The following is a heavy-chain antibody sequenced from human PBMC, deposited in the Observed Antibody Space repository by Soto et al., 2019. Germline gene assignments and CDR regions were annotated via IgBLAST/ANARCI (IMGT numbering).Heavy chain of an antibody. D-gene: IGHD1-7*01. CDR3: ARQTRTGITGTKGGAFDI. J-gene: IGHJ3*02. CDR1: GYTFTGYY. Sequence: ASVKVSCKASGYTFTGYYMHWVRQAPGQGLEWMGWINPNSGGTNYAQKFQGRVTMTRDTSISTAYMELSRLRSDDTAVYYCARQTRTGITGTKGGAFDIWGQGKMVTVSS. V-gene: IGHV1-2*02. CDR2: INPNSGGT.